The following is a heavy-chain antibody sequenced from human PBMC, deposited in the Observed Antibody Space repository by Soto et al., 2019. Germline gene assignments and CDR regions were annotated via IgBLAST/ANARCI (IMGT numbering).Heavy chain of an antibody. J-gene: IGHJ3*02. Sequence: ITLKESGPTLVKPTQTLTLTCTFSGFSLSTSGVGVGWIRQPPGKALEWLALIYCNDDKRYSPSLKSRLTITKDSSKNQVVLTMTNMDPVDTATYYRAHASSYAFDIWGQGTMVTVSS. V-gene: IGHV2-5*01. CDR3: AHASSYAFDI. CDR2: IYCNDDK. CDR1: GFSLSTSGVG.